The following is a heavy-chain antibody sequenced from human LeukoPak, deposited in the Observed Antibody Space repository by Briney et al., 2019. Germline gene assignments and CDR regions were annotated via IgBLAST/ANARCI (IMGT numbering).Heavy chain of an antibody. V-gene: IGHV3-7*01. Sequence: PGGSLRLSCAASGFTLSSYWMSWVRQDPGKGLEWVAKINRDGSEKQYVDSVKGRFTISRDNAKNPLYLEMNSLRADDTAVYYCARDRDASTLGLLDFWGQGTLVTVSS. CDR2: INRDGSEK. CDR1: GFTLSSYW. CDR3: ARDRDASTLGLLDF. J-gene: IGHJ4*02. D-gene: IGHD2-15*01.